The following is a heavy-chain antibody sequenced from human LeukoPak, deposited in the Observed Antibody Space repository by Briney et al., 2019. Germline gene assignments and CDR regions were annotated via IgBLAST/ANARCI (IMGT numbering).Heavy chain of an antibody. CDR1: GFTFSNYA. CDR2: ISYDGSNT. Sequence: PGRSLRLSCAASGFTFSNYAMHWVRQAPGKGLEWVAVISYDGSNTYYADSVKGRFTISRDNSKNTLYLQMNSLRAEDTAVYYCARGIGGSSWYSRYGMDVWGQGTTVTVSS. J-gene: IGHJ6*02. CDR3: ARGIGGSSWYSRYGMDV. V-gene: IGHV3-30-3*01. D-gene: IGHD6-13*01.